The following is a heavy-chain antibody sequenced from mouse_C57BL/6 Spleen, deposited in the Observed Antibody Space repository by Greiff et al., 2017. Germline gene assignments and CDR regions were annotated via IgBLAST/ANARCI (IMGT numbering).Heavy chain of an antibody. J-gene: IGHJ3*01. CDR1: GYTFTSYW. CDR2: IHPNSGST. CDR3: ARGAYYSNYGPFAY. Sequence: QVQLQQSGAELVKPGASVKLSCKASGYTFTSYWMHWVKQRPGQGLEWIGMIHPNSGSTNYNEKFKSKATLTVDKSSSTAYMQLSSLTSEDSAVYYCARGAYYSNYGPFAYWGQGTLVTVSA. V-gene: IGHV1-64*01. D-gene: IGHD2-5*01.